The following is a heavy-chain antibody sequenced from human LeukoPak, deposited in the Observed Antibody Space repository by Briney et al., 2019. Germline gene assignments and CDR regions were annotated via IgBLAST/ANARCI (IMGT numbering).Heavy chain of an antibody. D-gene: IGHD3-10*01. V-gene: IGHV4-4*07. J-gene: IGHJ6*03. CDR3: ARGRSGSHYYYYYMDV. CDR1: GGSISSYY. CDR2: IYTSGST. Sequence: SETLSLTCTVSGGSISSYYWSWIRQPAGKGLEWIGRIYTSGSTNYNPSLKSRVTMSVDTSKNQFSLKLSSVTAADTAVYYCARGRSGSHYYYYYMDVWGKGTTVTVSS.